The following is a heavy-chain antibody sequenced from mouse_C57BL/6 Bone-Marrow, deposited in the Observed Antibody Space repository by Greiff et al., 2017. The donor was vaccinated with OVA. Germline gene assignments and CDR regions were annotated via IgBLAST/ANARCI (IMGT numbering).Heavy chain of an antibody. CDR3: ARGGQLRLQGIAY. D-gene: IGHD3-2*02. CDR2: IDPSDSYT. J-gene: IGHJ3*01. CDR1: GYTFTSYW. Sequence: QVQLQQPGAELVKPGASVKLSCKASGYTFTSYWMHWVKQRPGQGLEWIVEIDPSDSYTNYNQKFKGKSTLTVDKSSSTAYMQLSSLTSEDAAVYYCARGGQLRLQGIAYWGQGTLVTVSA. V-gene: IGHV1-69*01.